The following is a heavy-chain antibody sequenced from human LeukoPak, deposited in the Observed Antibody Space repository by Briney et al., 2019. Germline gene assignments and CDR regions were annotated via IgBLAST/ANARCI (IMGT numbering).Heavy chain of an antibody. CDR3: AKETGSAVGSTDFDY. CDR1: GFTFSSYA. Sequence: GGSLRLSCAASGFTFSSYAMHWVRQAPGKGLEWVAVISYDRSNKYYADPVKGRFTISRDNSKNTLYLQMNSPRAEDTAVYYCAKETGSAVGSTDFDYWGQGTLVTVSS. V-gene: IGHV3-30-3*01. CDR2: ISYDRSNK. D-gene: IGHD4-17*01. J-gene: IGHJ4*02.